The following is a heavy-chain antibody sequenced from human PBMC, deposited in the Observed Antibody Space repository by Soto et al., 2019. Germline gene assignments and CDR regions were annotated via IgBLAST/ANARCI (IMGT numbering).Heavy chain of an antibody. J-gene: IGHJ5*02. CDR2: IYYSGST. CDR3: ASSPWGVTTYWFDP. D-gene: IGHD4-17*01. Sequence: SETLSLTCTVSGGSISSGGYYWSWIRQHPGKGLEWIGYIYYSGSTYYNPSLKSRVTISVDTSKNQFSLKLSSVTAADTAVYYCASSPWGVTTYWFDPWGQGTLVTVSS. CDR1: GGSISSGGYY. V-gene: IGHV4-31*03.